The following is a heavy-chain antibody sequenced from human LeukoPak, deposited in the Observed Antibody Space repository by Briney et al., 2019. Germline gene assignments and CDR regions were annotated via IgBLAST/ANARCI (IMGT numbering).Heavy chain of an antibody. D-gene: IGHD3-16*02. J-gene: IGHJ6*03. V-gene: IGHV6-1*01. Sequence: SQTLSLTCAISGDSVSSNSVAWNWIRQSPSRGLEWLGRTYYMSKWYHEYAVSVKGRIVIDPDTSKNQFSLQLNSVTPEDTAVYYCARWRHRYSANPGLMYVWDKGTTVTVSS. CDR2: TYYMSKWYH. CDR3: ARWRHRYSANPGLMYV. CDR1: GDSVSSNSVA.